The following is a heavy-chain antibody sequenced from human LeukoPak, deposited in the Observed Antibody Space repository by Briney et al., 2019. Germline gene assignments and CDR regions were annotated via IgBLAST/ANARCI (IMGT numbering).Heavy chain of an antibody. J-gene: IGHJ4*02. Sequence: PGGSLRLSCAASGITFSSNWMHWVRQARGKGLVWVSRINSDGSVTNYADSVKGRFTISRDNAKNTLYLQMNSLRAEDTAVYYCGSSSTTCCDYWGQGALVTVSS. V-gene: IGHV3-74*01. CDR2: INSDGSVT. CDR1: GITFSSNW. D-gene: IGHD2-2*01. CDR3: GSSSTTCCDY.